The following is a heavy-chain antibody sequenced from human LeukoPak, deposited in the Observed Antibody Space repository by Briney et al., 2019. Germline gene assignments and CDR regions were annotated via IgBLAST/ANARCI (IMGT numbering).Heavy chain of an antibody. Sequence: PGGSLRLSCAASGFTVSSNYMSWVRQAPGKGLEWVSVIYSGGSTYYADSVKGRFTISRDNSKNTLYLQMNSLRAEDTAVYYCARSFYYYDSSGEAFDLWGRGTLVTVSS. V-gene: IGHV3-53*01. CDR3: ARSFYYYDSSGEAFDL. J-gene: IGHJ2*01. CDR1: GFTVSSNY. CDR2: IYSGGST. D-gene: IGHD3-22*01.